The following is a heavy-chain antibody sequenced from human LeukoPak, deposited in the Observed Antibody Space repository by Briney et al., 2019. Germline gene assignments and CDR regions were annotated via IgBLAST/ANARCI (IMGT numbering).Heavy chain of an antibody. CDR1: GFTFDDYA. Sequence: GGSLRLSCAASGFTFDDYAMHWVRQAPGKGLEWVSGISWNSGSIGYADSVKGRFTISRDNAKNSLYLQMNSLRAEDTAVYYCAKAGDGYNLLSSDYWGQGTLVTVSS. V-gene: IGHV3-9*01. J-gene: IGHJ4*02. CDR2: ISWNSGSI. CDR3: AKAGDGYNLLSSDY. D-gene: IGHD5-24*01.